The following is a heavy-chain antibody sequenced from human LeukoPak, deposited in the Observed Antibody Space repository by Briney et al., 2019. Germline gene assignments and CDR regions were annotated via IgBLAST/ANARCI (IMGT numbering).Heavy chain of an antibody. Sequence: GGSLRLSCAASGFTFDDYAMHWVRQAPGKGLEWVSGISWNSGSIGYADSVKGRFTISRDNAKNSLYLQMNSLRAEDTALYYCAGYCSSTSRYSPKTSDYWGQGTLVTVSS. CDR3: AGYCSSTSRYSPKTSDY. CDR2: ISWNSGSI. V-gene: IGHV3-9*01. D-gene: IGHD2-2*01. J-gene: IGHJ4*02. CDR1: GFTFDDYA.